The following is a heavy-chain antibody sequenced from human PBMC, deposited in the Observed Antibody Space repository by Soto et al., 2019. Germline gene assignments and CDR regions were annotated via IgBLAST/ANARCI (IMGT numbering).Heavy chain of an antibody. CDR3: AKSPLSGGATSLSP. J-gene: IGHJ4*02. Sequence: GGSLRLSCAASGFTFSSYAMSWVRQAPGKGLEWVSAISGSGGSTYYADSVKGRFTISRDNSKNTLYLQMNSLRAEDTAVYYCAKSPLSGGATSLSPWGQGTLVTVSS. D-gene: IGHD1-26*01. CDR2: ISGSGGST. CDR1: GFTFSSYA. V-gene: IGHV3-23*01.